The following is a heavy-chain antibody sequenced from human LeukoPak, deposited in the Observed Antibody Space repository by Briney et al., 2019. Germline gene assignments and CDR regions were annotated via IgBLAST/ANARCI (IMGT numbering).Heavy chain of an antibody. D-gene: IGHD5-18*01. V-gene: IGHV3-21*01. J-gene: IGHJ4*02. CDR3: AGNLLRGYSYGSGDY. CDR1: GFTFSSYS. CDR2: ISSTSSYI. Sequence: GGSLRLSCAASGFTFSSYSMNWVRQAPGKGLEWVSSISSTSSYIYYADSVKGRFTISRDNAENSLYLQMNGLRVEDTAVYYCAGNLLRGYSYGSGDYWGQRTLVTVSS.